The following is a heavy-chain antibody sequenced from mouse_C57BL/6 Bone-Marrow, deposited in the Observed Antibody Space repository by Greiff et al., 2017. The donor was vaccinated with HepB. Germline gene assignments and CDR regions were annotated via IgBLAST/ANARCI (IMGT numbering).Heavy chain of an antibody. CDR2: IDPSDSYT. V-gene: IGHV1-69*01. J-gene: IGHJ2*01. CDR3: ARSLGHYYYGSSRVDY. D-gene: IGHD1-1*01. Sequence: QVQLQQPGAELVMPGASVKLSCKASGYTFTSYWMHWVKQRPGQGLEWIGEIDPSDSYTNYNQKFKGKSTLTVDKSSSTAYMQLSSLTSEDSAVYYCARSLGHYYYGSSRVDYWGQGTTLTVSS. CDR1: GYTFTSYW.